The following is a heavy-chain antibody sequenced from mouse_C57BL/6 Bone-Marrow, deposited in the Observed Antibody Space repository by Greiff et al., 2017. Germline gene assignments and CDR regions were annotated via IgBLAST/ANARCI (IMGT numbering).Heavy chain of an antibody. Sequence: VQLQQSGAELVMPGASVKLSCKASGYTFTSYWMHWVKQRPGQGLEWIGEIDPSDSYTNYNQKFKGKSTLTVDKSSSTAYMQLSSLTSEDSAVYYCARGITTVGDYWGQGTTLTVSS. V-gene: IGHV1-69*01. CDR1: GYTFTSYW. D-gene: IGHD1-1*01. J-gene: IGHJ2*01. CDR2: IDPSDSYT. CDR3: ARGITTVGDY.